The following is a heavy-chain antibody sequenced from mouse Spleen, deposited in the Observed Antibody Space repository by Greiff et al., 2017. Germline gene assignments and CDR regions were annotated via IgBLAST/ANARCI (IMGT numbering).Heavy chain of an antibody. CDR2: IWGDGST. Sequence: VQLQQSGPGLVQPSQSLSITCTVSGFSLTSYGVSWVRQPPGKGLEWLGVIWGDGSTNYHSALISRLSISKDNSKSQVFLKMNSLQTDDTAMYYCARADLLWSHFDVWGAGTTVTVSS. V-gene: IGHV2-3*01. CDR3: ARADLLWSHFDV. J-gene: IGHJ1*01. D-gene: IGHD2-1*01. CDR1: GFSLTSYG.